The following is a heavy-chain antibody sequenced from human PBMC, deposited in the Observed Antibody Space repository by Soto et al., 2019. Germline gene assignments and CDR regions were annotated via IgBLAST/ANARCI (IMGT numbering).Heavy chain of an antibody. CDR3: ARGYCTSSACHWNFDY. CDR2: ITSTGSTR. Sequence: EVQLVESGGGLVQPGGSLRLSCAASGFTFSSYEMNWVRQAPGKGLEWVSDITSTGSTRYYADSVKGRFTISRDNAKNSLYLQMNSLRAEDTAVYNCARGYCTSSACHWNFDYWGQGTLVTVSS. V-gene: IGHV3-48*03. J-gene: IGHJ4*02. D-gene: IGHD2-8*02. CDR1: GFTFSSYE.